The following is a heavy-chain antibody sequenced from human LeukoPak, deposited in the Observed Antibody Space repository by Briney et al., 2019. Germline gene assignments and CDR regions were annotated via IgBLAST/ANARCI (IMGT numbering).Heavy chain of an antibody. CDR1: GGSISSSSYY. J-gene: IGHJ5*02. CDR3: ASQRRYCSSTSCYWFDP. CDR2: IYYSGST. D-gene: IGHD2-2*01. Sequence: KPSETLSLTCTVSGGSISSSSYYWGWIRQPPGKGLEWIGSIYYSGSTYYNPSLKSRVTISVDTSKNQFSLKLSSVAAADTAVYYCASQRRYCSSTSCYWFDPWGQGTLVTVSS. V-gene: IGHV4-39*01.